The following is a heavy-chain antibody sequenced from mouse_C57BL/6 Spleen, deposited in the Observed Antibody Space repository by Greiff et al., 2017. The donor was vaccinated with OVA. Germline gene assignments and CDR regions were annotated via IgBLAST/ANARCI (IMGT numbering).Heavy chain of an antibody. D-gene: IGHD2-4*01. V-gene: IGHV1-55*01. CDR3: ARSRDYDYDDAMDY. CDR1: GYTFTSYW. Sequence: QVQLQQPGAELVKPGASVKMSCKASGYTFTSYWITWVKQRPGQGLEWIGDIYPGSGSTNYNEKFKSKATLTVDTSSSTAYMQLSSLTSEDSAVYYCARSRDYDYDDAMDYWGQGTSVTVSS. J-gene: IGHJ4*01. CDR2: IYPGSGST.